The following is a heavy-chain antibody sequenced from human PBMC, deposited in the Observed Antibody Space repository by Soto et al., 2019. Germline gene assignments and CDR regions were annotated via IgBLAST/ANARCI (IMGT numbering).Heavy chain of an antibody. D-gene: IGHD5-18*01. CDR2: ISAYNGNT. CDR3: ARREAIRGYSYGYWFDP. CDR1: GYTFTSYG. J-gene: IGHJ5*02. V-gene: IGHV1-18*01. Sequence: ASVKVSCTASGYTFTSYGISWVRQAPGQGLEWMGWISAYNGNTNYAQKLQGRVTMTTDTSTSTAYMELRSLRSDDTAVYYCARREAIRGYSYGYWFDPWGQGTLVTVSS.